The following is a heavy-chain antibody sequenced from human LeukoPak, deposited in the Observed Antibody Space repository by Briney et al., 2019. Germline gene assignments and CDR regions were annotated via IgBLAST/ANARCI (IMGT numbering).Heavy chain of an antibody. Sequence: KASETLSLTCAVYGGSFSGYYWSWIRQPPGKGLEWIGEINHSGSTNYNPSLKSQVTISVDTSKNQFSLKLSSVTAADTAVYYCARTPGYSSGWVDYWGQGTLVTVSS. D-gene: IGHD6-19*01. CDR1: GGSFSGYY. CDR3: ARTPGYSSGWVDY. J-gene: IGHJ4*02. CDR2: INHSGST. V-gene: IGHV4-34*01.